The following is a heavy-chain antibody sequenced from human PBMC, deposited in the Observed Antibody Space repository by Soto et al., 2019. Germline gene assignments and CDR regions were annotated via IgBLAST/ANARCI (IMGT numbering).Heavy chain of an antibody. CDR2: ISAYNGNT. CDR3: AREGITMVRGVIKFLDY. CDR1: GYTFTSYG. Sequence: ASVKVSCKASGYTFTSYGISWVRQAPGQGLEWMGWISAYNGNTNYAQKLQGRVTMTTDTSTSTAYMELRSLRSDDTAVYYCAREGITMVRGVIKFLDYWGQGTLVTVSS. J-gene: IGHJ4*02. V-gene: IGHV1-18*01. D-gene: IGHD3-10*01.